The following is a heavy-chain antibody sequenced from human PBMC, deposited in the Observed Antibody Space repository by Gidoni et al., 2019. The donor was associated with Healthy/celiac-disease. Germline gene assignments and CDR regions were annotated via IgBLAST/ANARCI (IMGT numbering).Heavy chain of an antibody. CDR3: ARYGDYAPRMDYYGMDV. D-gene: IGHD4-17*01. J-gene: IGHJ6*02. CDR2: IYYSGST. V-gene: IGHV4-59*01. CDR1: GGSISSYY. Sequence: QVQLQESGPGLVKPSETLSPTRTVSGGSISSYYWSWIRQPPGKGLEWIGYIYYSGSTNYNPSLKSRVTISVDTSKNQFSLKLSSVTAADTAVYYCARYGDYAPRMDYYGMDVWGQGTTVTVSS.